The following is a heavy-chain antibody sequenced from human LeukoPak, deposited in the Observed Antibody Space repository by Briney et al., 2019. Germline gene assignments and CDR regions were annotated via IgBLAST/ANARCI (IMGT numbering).Heavy chain of an antibody. D-gene: IGHD2-15*01. CDR2: IGTAGDT. J-gene: IGHJ4*02. CDR3: ARGYPGLHYFDY. CDR1: GFTFSSYD. V-gene: IGHV3-13*01. Sequence: PGGSLRLSCAASGFTFSSYDMHWVRQATGKGLEWVSAIGTAGDTYYPGSAKGRFTISRENAKNSLYLQMNSLRAGVTAVYYCARGYPGLHYFDYWGQGTLVTVSS.